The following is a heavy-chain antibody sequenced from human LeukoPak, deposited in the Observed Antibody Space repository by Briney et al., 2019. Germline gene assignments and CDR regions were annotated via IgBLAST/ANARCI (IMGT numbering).Heavy chain of an antibody. D-gene: IGHD1-26*01. J-gene: IGHJ4*02. V-gene: IGHV1-2*02. CDR1: GYTVAAYY. Sequence: GASVKVSCKASGYTVAAYYIHWVRQAPGQGLEWMGWINPNTGGPYYPQKFQGKVTMTWDSSVNTAYMELTSVTSDDTAIYYCARHRNSQTAGAGDYWGQGTLVTASS. CDR3: ARHRNSQTAGAGDY. CDR2: INPNTGGP.